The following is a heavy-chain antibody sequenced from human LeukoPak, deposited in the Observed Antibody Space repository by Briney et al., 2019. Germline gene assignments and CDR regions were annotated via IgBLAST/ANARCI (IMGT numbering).Heavy chain of an antibody. Sequence: GGSLRLSCAASGFSFSDSAIHWVRQASGKGLEWVGRSRSKAQNYATAYAASVKGRFTISRDESKNTAYLQMNSLKTEDTAVYYCAAGYDILTGYVDCWGQGTLLTVSS. D-gene: IGHD3-9*01. J-gene: IGHJ4*02. CDR3: AAGYDILTGYVDC. CDR2: SRSKAQNYAT. CDR1: GFSFSDSA. V-gene: IGHV3-73*01.